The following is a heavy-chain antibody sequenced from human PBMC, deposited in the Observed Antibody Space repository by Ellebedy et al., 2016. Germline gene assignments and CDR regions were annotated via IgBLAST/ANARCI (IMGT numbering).Heavy chain of an antibody. CDR3: ARAATYAFDL. Sequence: GESLKISXAASGFTFSNYWMTWVRQAPGKGLEWVANIKQDGSEKNYVDSVKGRFTISRDNAKNSLYLQMNSLRAEDTAVYYCARAATYAFDLWGQGTMVTVSS. D-gene: IGHD5-24*01. CDR1: GFTFSNYW. CDR2: IKQDGSEK. V-gene: IGHV3-7*04. J-gene: IGHJ3*01.